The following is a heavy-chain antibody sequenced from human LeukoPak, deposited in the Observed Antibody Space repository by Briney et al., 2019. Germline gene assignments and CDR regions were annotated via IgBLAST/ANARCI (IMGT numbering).Heavy chain of an antibody. CDR3: ARTTTVTAYYFDS. J-gene: IGHJ4*02. Sequence: SQTLSLTCNVSGASISTDGYYWSWIRQHPGKGLEWIGYIYHSGFTYDNPSLKSRLAISVDTSKNQFSLKLSSMTVADTAVYYCARTTTVTAYYFDSWGQGTLVTVSS. CDR1: GASISTDGYY. CDR2: IYHSGFT. D-gene: IGHD4-17*01. V-gene: IGHV4-31*03.